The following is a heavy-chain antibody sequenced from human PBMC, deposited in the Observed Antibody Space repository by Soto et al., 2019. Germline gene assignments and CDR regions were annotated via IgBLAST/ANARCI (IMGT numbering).Heavy chain of an antibody. D-gene: IGHD2-15*01. J-gene: IGHJ3*02. CDR1: GFTFSDYY. V-gene: IGHV3-11*01. CDR2: ISSSGTGI. CDR3: ARAYSDAFDI. Sequence: GGSLRLSXAASGFTFSDYYMTWIRQAPGKGLEWVSYISSSGTGIYYADSMKGRFTISRDNAKKSLYLQMSSLRAEDTAVYYCARAYSDAFDIWGQGTMVTV.